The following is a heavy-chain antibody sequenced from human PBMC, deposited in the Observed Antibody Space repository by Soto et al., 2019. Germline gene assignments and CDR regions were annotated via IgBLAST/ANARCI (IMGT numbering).Heavy chain of an antibody. CDR3: ARGPTRSYNYFDP. CDR1: GYLFTNYG. J-gene: IGHJ5*02. CDR2: ISANSGIT. Sequence: ASVKVSCKASGYLFTNYGITWVRRAPGQGLEWMGWISANSGITYNAERLQGRVTMTTDTSTSTAYLELRNLGSDDTAIYYCARGPTRSYNYFDPWGQGTLVNFAS. V-gene: IGHV1-18*01.